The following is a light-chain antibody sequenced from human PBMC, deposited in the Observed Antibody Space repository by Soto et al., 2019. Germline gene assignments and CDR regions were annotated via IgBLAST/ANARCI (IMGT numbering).Light chain of an antibody. CDR2: EFN. CDR3: SSFTTSNTLV. CDR1: SSDVGDFNY. V-gene: IGLV2-14*01. Sequence: QSVLTQPASVSESPGQSITISCTGTSSDVGDFNYVSWYQQYPGRAPKLMIYEFNNRPSGVSNRFSGSKSGKTASLTISGLQADDEADYYCSSFTTSNTLVFGGGTKLTVL. J-gene: IGLJ2*01.